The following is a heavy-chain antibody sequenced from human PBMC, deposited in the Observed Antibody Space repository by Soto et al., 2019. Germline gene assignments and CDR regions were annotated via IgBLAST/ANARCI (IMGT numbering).Heavy chain of an antibody. CDR1: GYSISSGYY. V-gene: IGHV4-38-2*01. J-gene: IGHJ6*02. CDR3: ARHNHGMDV. Sequence: SETLSLTCAVSGYSISSGYYWGWIRQPPGKGLEWIGSIYHSGSTYYNPSLKSRVTISVDTSKNQISLKLSSVTAADTAVYYCARHNHGMDVWGQGTTVTVSS. CDR2: IYHSGST.